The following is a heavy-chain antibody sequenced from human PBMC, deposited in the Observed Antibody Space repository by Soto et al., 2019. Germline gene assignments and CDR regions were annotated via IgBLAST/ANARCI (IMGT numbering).Heavy chain of an antibody. CDR3: ARVRDHTNP. CDR1: GRTFSRYA. J-gene: IGHJ5*02. Sequence: QVQLVQSGAEVQKPGSSVKVSCTASGRTFSRYAINWVRQAPGQGLEWMGGIIPMLGTTNYAQKFQGRVTITADDSTSTAHLELTNLRFEDTAVYYCARVRDHTNPWGQGTLVTVSS. CDR2: IIPMLGTT. D-gene: IGHD2-2*01. V-gene: IGHV1-69*01.